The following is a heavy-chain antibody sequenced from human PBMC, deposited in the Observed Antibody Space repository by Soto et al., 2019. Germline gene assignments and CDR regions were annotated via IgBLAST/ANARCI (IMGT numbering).Heavy chain of an antibody. J-gene: IGHJ6*02. Sequence: QVQLVQSGAEVKKPGSSVKVSCKASGGSLSNYGISWVRQAPGQGLEWMGAIIPVFGTPNYAQKFQDRVTIPADESTTTVYLGVRSLTSEDTAVYYCARGDATKIVVTTYYAMDLWGHGTTVTVSS. V-gene: IGHV1-69*12. CDR3: ARGDATKIVVTTYYAMDL. CDR1: GGSLSNYG. CDR2: IIPVFGTP. D-gene: IGHD3-22*01.